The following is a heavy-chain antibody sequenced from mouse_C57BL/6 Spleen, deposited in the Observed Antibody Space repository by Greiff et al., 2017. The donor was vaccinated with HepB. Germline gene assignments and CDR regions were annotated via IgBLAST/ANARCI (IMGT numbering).Heavy chain of an antibody. CDR3: ARHEERYYGSNYFDY. Sequence: VPLQPSGAALVKPGASVKLSCKASGYTFTEYTIHWVKQRSGQGLEWIGWFYPGSGSIKYNEKFKDKATLTADKSSSTVYMELSRLTSEDSAVYFCARHEERYYGSNYFDYWGQGTTLTVSS. J-gene: IGHJ2*01. CDR2: FYPGSGSI. D-gene: IGHD1-1*01. CDR1: GYTFTEYT. V-gene: IGHV1-62-2*01.